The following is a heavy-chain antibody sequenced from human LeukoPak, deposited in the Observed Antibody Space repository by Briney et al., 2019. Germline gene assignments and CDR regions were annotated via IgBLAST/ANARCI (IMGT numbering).Heavy chain of an antibody. J-gene: IGHJ4*02. CDR3: ALHVVDTAMVDY. CDR2: INHSGST. D-gene: IGHD5-18*01. V-gene: IGHV4-34*01. Sequence: PSETLSLTCAVYGGSFSGYYWSWIRRPPGKGLEWIGEINHSGSTNYNPSLKSRVTISVDTSKNQFSLKLSSVTAADTAVYYCALHVVDTAMVDYWGQGTLVTVSS. CDR1: GGSFSGYY.